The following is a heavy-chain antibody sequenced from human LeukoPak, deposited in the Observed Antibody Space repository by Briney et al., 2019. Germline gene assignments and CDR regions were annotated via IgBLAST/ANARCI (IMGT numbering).Heavy chain of an antibody. Sequence: GGSLRLSCAASGFTVSSNYMSWVRQAPGKGLEWVSVLYSGGSTYYADSVKGRFTISRDNSKNTLYLQMNSLRAEDTAVYYCANSPSIAAAGTHYWGQGTLVTVSS. J-gene: IGHJ4*02. CDR2: LYSGGST. CDR1: GFTVSSNY. D-gene: IGHD6-13*01. CDR3: ANSPSIAAAGTHY. V-gene: IGHV3-53*05.